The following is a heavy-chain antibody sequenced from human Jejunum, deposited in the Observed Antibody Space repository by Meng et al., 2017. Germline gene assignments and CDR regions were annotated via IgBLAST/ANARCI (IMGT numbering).Heavy chain of an antibody. Sequence: QVKLQQWGAGLLKPSETLSLPCAVYGGSISYYYWTWIRQPPGKGLAWIGEINDSGSTNYNPSLKSRVTISVDTSKSQFYLRVSSVTAADTAVYYCARGNEYSNYGADFWGQGTLVTVSS. CDR3: ARGNEYSNYGADF. CDR1: GGSISYYY. V-gene: IGHV4-34*01. CDR2: INDSGST. D-gene: IGHD4-11*01. J-gene: IGHJ4*02.